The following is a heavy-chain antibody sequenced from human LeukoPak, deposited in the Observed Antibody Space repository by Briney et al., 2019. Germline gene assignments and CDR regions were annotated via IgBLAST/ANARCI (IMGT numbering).Heavy chain of an antibody. V-gene: IGHV1-69*01. J-gene: IGHJ3*02. CDR1: GGIFSSYA. Sequence: SLKVCCKPAGGIFSSYAISWVRQAPGQGLEWMGGIIHTFGTANYAQTFQGRVTIPADESTSTGYMELSSLRSEDTAVYYCARGRRVAIDAFNIWGQGTMVTVSS. CDR3: ARGRRVAIDAFNI. D-gene: IGHD5-12*01. CDR2: IIHTFGTA.